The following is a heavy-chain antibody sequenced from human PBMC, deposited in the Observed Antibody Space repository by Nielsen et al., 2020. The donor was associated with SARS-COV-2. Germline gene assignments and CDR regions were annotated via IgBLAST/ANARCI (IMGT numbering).Heavy chain of an antibody. Sequence: ESLSLTCAASGFTFDDYALHWVRQDPGQGLQWASLTSWDGGSTNYADSVKGRFTISRDNSKNSLYLQMNSLRAEDTALYHCAVIPDSSFYYGMDVWGQGTTVTVSS. CDR2: TSWDGGST. CDR3: AVIPDSSFYYGMDV. V-gene: IGHV3-43*02. CDR1: GFTFDDYA. J-gene: IGHJ6*02. D-gene: IGHD3-22*01.